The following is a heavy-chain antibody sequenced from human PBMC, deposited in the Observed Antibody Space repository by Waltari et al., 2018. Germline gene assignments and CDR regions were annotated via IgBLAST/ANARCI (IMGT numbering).Heavy chain of an antibody. CDR1: GGTFSRYA. J-gene: IGHJ6*02. Sequence: QVQLVRSGAEVKKPGSSVKVSCKSSGGTFSRYAIRWVRQAPGQGLEWMGGIIPSFGTANYAQKFKGRVTITADESTSTAYMELSSLRSEDTAVYYCASPTVPDYYYYGMDVWGQGTTVTVSS. D-gene: IGHD4-4*01. CDR3: ASPTVPDYYYYGMDV. V-gene: IGHV1-69*01. CDR2: IIPSFGTA.